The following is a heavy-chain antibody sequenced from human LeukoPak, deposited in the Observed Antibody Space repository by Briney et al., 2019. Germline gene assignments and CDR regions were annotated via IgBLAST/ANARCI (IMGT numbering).Heavy chain of an antibody. CDR1: GYTFTGYY. CDR2: FDPEDGET. CDR3: ATGQPLGYCSGGSCYPTGYLDY. V-gene: IGHV1-24*01. Sequence: GASVKVSCKASGYTFTGYYMHWVRQAPGKGLEWMGGFDPEDGETIYAQKFQGRVTMTEDTSTDTAYMELSSLRSEDTAVYYCATGQPLGYCSGGSCYPTGYLDYWGQGTLVTVSS. D-gene: IGHD2-15*01. J-gene: IGHJ4*02.